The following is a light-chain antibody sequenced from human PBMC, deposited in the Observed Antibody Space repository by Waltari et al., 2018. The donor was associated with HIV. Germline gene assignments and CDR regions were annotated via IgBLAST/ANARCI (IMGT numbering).Light chain of an antibody. CDR3: ASWDDSLSGWV. CDR2: RTN. V-gene: IGLV1-47*01. Sequence: QSVLTQPPTASGPSGQTVPTSRSGRSSTIGGNSVHWYQRLPGTAPKLLIYRTNQRPSGVPGRFSGSKSGTSASLAISGRRSEDEADYYCASWDDSLSGWVFGGGTKVTVL. CDR1: SSTIGGNS. J-gene: IGLJ3*02.